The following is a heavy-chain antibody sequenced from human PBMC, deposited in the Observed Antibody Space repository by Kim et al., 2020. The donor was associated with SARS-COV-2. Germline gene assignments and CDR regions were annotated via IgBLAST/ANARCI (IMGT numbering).Heavy chain of an antibody. CDR3: ARDGGTWYFDL. Sequence: TKYSQKVQGRGTITRDTSASTAYMELSSLRSEDTAVYYCARDGGTWYFDLWGRGTLVTVSS. J-gene: IGHJ2*01. CDR2: T. D-gene: IGHD3-16*01. V-gene: IGHV1-3*01.